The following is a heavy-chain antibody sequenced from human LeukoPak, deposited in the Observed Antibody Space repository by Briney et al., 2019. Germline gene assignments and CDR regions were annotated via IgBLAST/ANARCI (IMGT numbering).Heavy chain of an antibody. CDR3: ARDQNFYDTTGEGYFQH. CDR2: INQDGSER. V-gene: IGHV3-7*01. J-gene: IGHJ1*01. D-gene: IGHD3-22*01. Sequence: GGSLRLSCAASGFNFGTFWMSWVRQAPGRGLEWVAKINQDGSERDYVDSVKGRFTISRDNANNFLHLQMNSLRADDAAVYYCARDQNFYDTTGEGYFQHWGQGTLVTVSS. CDR1: GFNFGTFW.